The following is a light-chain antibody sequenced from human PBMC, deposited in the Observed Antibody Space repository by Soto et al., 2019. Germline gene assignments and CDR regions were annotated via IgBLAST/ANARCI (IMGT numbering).Light chain of an antibody. CDR2: EVS. CDR1: RSDVGANYF. Sequence: QSALTQPASVSGSPGQSITISCTGTRSDVGANYFVSWYQQHPGKAPKLMIYEVSNRPSGVSNRFSGSKSGNTASLTISGLQDEDEADYYCNSNTNTAARVFGTGTKLTVL. CDR3: NSNTNTAARV. J-gene: IGLJ1*01. V-gene: IGLV2-14*01.